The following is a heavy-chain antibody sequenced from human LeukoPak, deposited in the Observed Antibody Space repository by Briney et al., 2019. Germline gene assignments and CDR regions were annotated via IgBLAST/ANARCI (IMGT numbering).Heavy chain of an antibody. CDR1: GYTFTGYY. CDR3: AKLPSWESPIDY. V-gene: IGHV1-2*02. J-gene: IGHJ4*02. D-gene: IGHD5-24*01. CDR2: INPNSGGT. Sequence: ASVKVSCKASGYTFTGYYMHWVRQAPGQGLEWMGWINPNSGGTNYAQKFQGRVTMTRDTSISTAYMELSRLRSDDTAVYYCAKLPSWESPIDYWGQGTLVTVSS.